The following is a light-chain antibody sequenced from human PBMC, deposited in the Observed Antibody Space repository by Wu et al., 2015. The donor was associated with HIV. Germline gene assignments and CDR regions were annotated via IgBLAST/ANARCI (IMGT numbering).Light chain of an antibody. CDR3: HQYGRSPPFT. V-gene: IGKV3-20*01. J-gene: IGKJ3*01. CDR2: GGS. Sequence: EIVMTQSPATLSVSPGERATLSCRASQSVSSNLAWYQQKPGQAPRLLIYGGSRRATGIPGRFSGSGSGTDFSLTISRLEPEDFAVYYCHQYGRSPPFTFGPGTKVDIK. CDR1: QSVSSN.